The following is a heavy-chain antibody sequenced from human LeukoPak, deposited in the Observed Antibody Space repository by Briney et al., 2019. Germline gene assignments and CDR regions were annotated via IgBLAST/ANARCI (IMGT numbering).Heavy chain of an antibody. CDR1: GDSISSYY. D-gene: IGHD3-22*01. V-gene: IGHV4-59*08. Sequence: SETLSLTCTVSGDSISSYYWSWIRQPPGKGLEWIGYVYCSGSTNYNPSLKNRVTISVDTSKNQFSLKLSSVTAADTAVYYCARLYYDSSRYPNWFDPWGQGTLVTVSS. CDR2: VYCSGST. CDR3: ARLYYDSSRYPNWFDP. J-gene: IGHJ5*02.